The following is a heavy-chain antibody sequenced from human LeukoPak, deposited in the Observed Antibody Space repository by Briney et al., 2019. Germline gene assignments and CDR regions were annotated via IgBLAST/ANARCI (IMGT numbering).Heavy chain of an antibody. Sequence: GGSLRLSCAASGFTFSSYSMNWVRQAPGKGLEWVSYISSSSSTIYYADSVKGRFTISRDNAKNSLYLQMNSLRAEDTAVYYCARDAYYGGDCWPHFQHWGQGTLVTVSS. D-gene: IGHD2-21*02. V-gene: IGHV3-48*01. CDR2: ISSSSSTI. CDR1: GFTFSSYS. J-gene: IGHJ1*01. CDR3: ARDAYYGGDCWPHFQH.